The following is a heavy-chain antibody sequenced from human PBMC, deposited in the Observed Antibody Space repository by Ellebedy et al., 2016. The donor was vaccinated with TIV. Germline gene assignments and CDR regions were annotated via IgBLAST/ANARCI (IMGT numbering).Heavy chain of an antibody. Sequence: MPSETLSLTCTVSGGSISGHYWSWIRQAPGKGLEWLGYRYYSGATNQNPSLKSRVTISVDTSKNPFSLKLSSVTAADTAVYYWARDAWGPTGTTVNWFDPWGQGTLVTVSS. V-gene: IGHV4-59*11. CDR2: RYYSGAT. CDR1: GGSISGHY. CDR3: ARDAWGPTGTTVNWFDP. J-gene: IGHJ5*02. D-gene: IGHD1-1*01.